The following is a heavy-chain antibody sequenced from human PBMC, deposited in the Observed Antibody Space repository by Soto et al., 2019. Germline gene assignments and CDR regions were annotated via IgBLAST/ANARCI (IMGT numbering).Heavy chain of an antibody. Sequence: GASVKVSRKASGGSFSNYAFNWVRQAPGQGLEWMGGITPIFDTSNYAQKFQGRVTVTADESTNTAHMELSSLRSEDTAIYYCARSRWDLLRNGPFYFDLWGQGTQVTVSS. CDR2: ITPIFDTS. J-gene: IGHJ4*02. V-gene: IGHV1-69*13. CDR3: ARSRWDLLRNGPFYFDL. D-gene: IGHD1-26*01. CDR1: GGSFSNYA.